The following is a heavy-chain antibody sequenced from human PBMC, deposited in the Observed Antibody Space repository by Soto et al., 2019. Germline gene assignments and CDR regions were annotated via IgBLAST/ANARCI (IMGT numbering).Heavy chain of an antibody. J-gene: IGHJ4*01. V-gene: IGHV3-48*02. CDR2: ISSSASTK. D-gene: IGHD3-9*01. CDR1: GFTFSSYS. CDR3: GRDERSDWNYVVY. Sequence: GGSLRLSCAASGFTFSSYSMTWVRQAPGKGLEWVSFISSSASTKYYADSVKGRFTVSRDNAKNSLYLQMNSLRDEDTAVYYCGRDERSDWNYVVYWGQEPWSPSPQ.